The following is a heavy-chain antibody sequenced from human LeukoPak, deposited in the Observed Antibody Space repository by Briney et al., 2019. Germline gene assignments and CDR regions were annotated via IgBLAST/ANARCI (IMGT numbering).Heavy chain of an antibody. Sequence: QPGGSLRLSCVASAFTFNNYWMHWVRQAPGKGLEWVSIIYSGGSTYYADSVRGRFIISRENSNNEVVLQMNSLRADDTALYYCARGKTSDDIIEDAFDLWGHGTMVTVSS. V-gene: IGHV3-66*01. CDR3: ARGKTSDDIIEDAFDL. J-gene: IGHJ3*01. D-gene: IGHD3-10*01. CDR2: IYSGGST. CDR1: AFTFNNYW.